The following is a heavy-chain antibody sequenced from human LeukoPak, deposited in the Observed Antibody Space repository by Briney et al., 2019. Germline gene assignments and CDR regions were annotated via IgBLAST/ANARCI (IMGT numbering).Heavy chain of an antibody. CDR2: ISESGGTT. CDR1: GFTFSSYA. CDR3: AQVRNPIQGAVDY. J-gene: IGHJ4*02. V-gene: IGHV3-23*01. D-gene: IGHD1-26*01. Sequence: GGSLRLSSAASGFTFSSYAMNWVRQAPGKGLEWVSSISESGGTTDYADSVKGRFTISRDNSKNTLFLQMNSLRAEDTAVYYCAQVRNPIQGAVDYWGQGTLVTVSS.